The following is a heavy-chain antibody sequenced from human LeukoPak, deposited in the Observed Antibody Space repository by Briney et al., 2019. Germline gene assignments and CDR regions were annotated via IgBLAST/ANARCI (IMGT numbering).Heavy chain of an antibody. CDR1: GFTFSSYG. Sequence: GGSLRLSCAASGFTFSSYGMHWVRQAPGKGLEWVAVIWYDGSNKYYADSVKGRLTISRDNSKNTLYLQMNSLRAEDTAVYYCARDSITRQPNWFDPWGQGTLVTVSS. D-gene: IGHD1-20*01. CDR2: IWYDGSNK. V-gene: IGHV3-33*01. J-gene: IGHJ5*02. CDR3: ARDSITRQPNWFDP.